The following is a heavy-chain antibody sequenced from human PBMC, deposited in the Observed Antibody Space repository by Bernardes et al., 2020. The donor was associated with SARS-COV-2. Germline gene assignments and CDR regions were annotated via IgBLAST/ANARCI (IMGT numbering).Heavy chain of an antibody. CDR3: ARRRTILSSVPFEY. J-gene: IGHJ4*02. Sequence: SETLSLTCAVSGGSISSSNWWSWVRQPPGKGLEWIGEIYHGGSTNYNPSLKSRVTISVDKSKNQFSLNLSSVTAADTAVYYCARRRTILSSVPFEYWGRGTLVTVSS. V-gene: IGHV4-4*02. D-gene: IGHD1-7*01. CDR2: IYHGGST. CDR1: GGSISSSNW.